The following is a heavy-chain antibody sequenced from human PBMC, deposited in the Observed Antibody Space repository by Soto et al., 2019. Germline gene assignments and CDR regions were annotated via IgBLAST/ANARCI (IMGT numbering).Heavy chain of an antibody. CDR1: GFTFSDYY. J-gene: IGHJ4*02. D-gene: IGHD1-1*01. CDR2: SSNSGAFS. CDR3: ARSGDNYNRLDY. V-gene: IGHV3-11*06. Sequence: GGSLRLSCEGSGFTFSDYYISWIRQAPGKGLEWISYSSNSGAFSRYADSVKGRFSISRDNTKNLLYLQMNSLRAEDTAVYYCARSGDNYNRLDYWGQGTPVTVSS.